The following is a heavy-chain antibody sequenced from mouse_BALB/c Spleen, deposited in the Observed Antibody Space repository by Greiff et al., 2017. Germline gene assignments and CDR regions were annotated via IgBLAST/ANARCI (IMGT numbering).Heavy chain of an antibody. J-gene: IGHJ4*01. D-gene: IGHD6-1*01. CDR1: GFSLTSYD. CDR3: VRDWGAGMDY. Sequence: VKLVESGPGLVAPSQSLSITCTVSGFSLTSYDISWIRQPPGKGLEWLGVIWTGGGTNYNSAFMSRLSISKDNSKSQVFLKMNSLQTDDTAIYYCVRDWGAGMDYWGQGTSVTVSS. V-gene: IGHV2-9-2*01. CDR2: IWTGGGT.